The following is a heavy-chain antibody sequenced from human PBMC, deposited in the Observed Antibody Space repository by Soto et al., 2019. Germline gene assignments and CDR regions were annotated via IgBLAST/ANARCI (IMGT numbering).Heavy chain of an antibody. Sequence: QVQLVQSGAEVKKPGSSVKVSCKASGGTFSSYAISWVRQAPGQGLEWMGGIIPIFGTANYAQKFQGRVTITADKSTSTAYMELSNLRSEDTAVYYCAGGDVENYDFWSGYYPFDYWGQGTLVTVSS. CDR3: AGGDVENYDFWSGYYPFDY. V-gene: IGHV1-69*06. D-gene: IGHD3-3*01. J-gene: IGHJ4*02. CDR2: IIPIFGTA. CDR1: GGTFSSYA.